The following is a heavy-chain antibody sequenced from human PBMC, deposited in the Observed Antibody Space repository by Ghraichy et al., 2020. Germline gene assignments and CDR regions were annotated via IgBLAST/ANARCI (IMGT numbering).Heavy chain of an antibody. J-gene: IGHJ4*02. CDR1: GFIFDDHT. CDR2: ITSNSDYI. V-gene: IGHV3-9*01. Sequence: SLRLSCAASGFIFDDHTMHWVRQAPGKGLEWVSSITSNSDYIDYADSVKGRFTVSRDSATNSLYLQMNSLRAEDTALYYCARAAAYSAYDLDYWGQGTLVTVSS. D-gene: IGHD5-12*01. CDR3: ARAAAYSAYDLDY.